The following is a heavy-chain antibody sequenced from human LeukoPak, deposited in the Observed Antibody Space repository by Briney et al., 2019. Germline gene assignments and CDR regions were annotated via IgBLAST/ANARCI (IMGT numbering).Heavy chain of an antibody. CDR3: ARDMIRGQPDYLDY. Sequence: GGSLRLSCAASGFMFTGFAMHWVRQAPGKGLQWVAVISYDGKVKFYGDSEKGRFTISRDDSKNMLYLQMSSLRPEDTAVYYCARDMIRGQPDYLDYWGQGTLVTVSS. CDR1: GFMFTGFA. CDR2: ISYDGKVK. J-gene: IGHJ4*02. V-gene: IGHV3-30*15. D-gene: IGHD3-10*01.